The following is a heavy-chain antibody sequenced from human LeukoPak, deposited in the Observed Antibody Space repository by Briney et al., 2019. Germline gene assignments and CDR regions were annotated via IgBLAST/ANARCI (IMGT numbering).Heavy chain of an antibody. CDR3: AREGGDILPGYLVY. CDR1: GFTFSDYY. Sequence: GGALRLSCATSGFTFSDYYMSWIRQAPGKGLEWVSYISSSGTYINYADSVKGRFTISRDNPKNSLYLQMSSLRAEDTAVYYCAREGGDILPGYLVYWGQGTLVTVSS. V-gene: IGHV3-11*05. J-gene: IGHJ4*02. CDR2: ISSSGTYI. D-gene: IGHD3-9*01.